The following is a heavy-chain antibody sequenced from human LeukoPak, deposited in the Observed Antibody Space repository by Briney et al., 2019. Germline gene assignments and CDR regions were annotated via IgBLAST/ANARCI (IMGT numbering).Heavy chain of an antibody. Sequence: GRSLRLSCAASGFTFSSYWMSWVRQAPGKGLEWVANIKQDGSEKYYVDSVKGRFTISRDNAKNSLYLQMNSLRAEDTAVYYCARGGYDYVWGSYRYRYGMDVWGKGTTVTVSS. V-gene: IGHV3-7*03. D-gene: IGHD3-16*02. CDR3: ARGGYDYVWGSYRYRYGMDV. CDR2: IKQDGSEK. J-gene: IGHJ6*04. CDR1: GFTFSSYW.